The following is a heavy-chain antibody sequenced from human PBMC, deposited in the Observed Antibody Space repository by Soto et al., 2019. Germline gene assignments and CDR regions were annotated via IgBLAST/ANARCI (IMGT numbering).Heavy chain of an antibody. V-gene: IGHV3-23*01. J-gene: IGHJ4*02. CDR1: GFTFSSYA. CDR3: AKTPHVVVDGSTWYYFDY. Sequence: GGSLRLSCAASGFTFSSYAMSWVRQAPGKGLEWVSAIGGSGTSTYFADSVKGRFTISRDNSKNTLYLQMHSLRAEDTAVYYCAKTPHVVVDGSTWYYFDYWGQGTLVTVSS. CDR2: IGGSGTST. D-gene: IGHD2-15*01.